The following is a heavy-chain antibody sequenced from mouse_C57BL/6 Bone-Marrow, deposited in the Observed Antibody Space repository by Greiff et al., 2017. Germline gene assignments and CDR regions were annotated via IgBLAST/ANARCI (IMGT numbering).Heavy chain of an antibody. CDR3: ARQIVATSYYFDY. D-gene: IGHD1-1*01. CDR2: ISSGGSYT. J-gene: IGHJ2*01. V-gene: IGHV5-6*01. CDR1: GFTFSSYG. Sequence: VQRVESGGDLVKPGGSLKLSCAASGFTFSSYGLSWFRQTPDQRLEWVSTISSGGSYTYYPDSVKWRFTISRDNANNTLYLQMSSLKSEDTAMYYCARQIVATSYYFDYWGQGTTLTVSS.